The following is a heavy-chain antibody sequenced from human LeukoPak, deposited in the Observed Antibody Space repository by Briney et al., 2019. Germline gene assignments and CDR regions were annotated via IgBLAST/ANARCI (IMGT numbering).Heavy chain of an antibody. CDR2: IKHSGST. CDR3: ARRSAAIVSGYKN. V-gene: IGHV4-34*01. J-gene: IGHJ4*02. CDR1: GGSFSGYY. D-gene: IGHD3-22*01. Sequence: SETLSLTCAVYGGSFSGYYWSWIRQPPGKGLEWIGEIKHSGSTNYNPSPKSRVTISVDTSKNQFSLKLSSVTAADTAVYYCARRSAAIVSGYKNWGQGTLVTVSS.